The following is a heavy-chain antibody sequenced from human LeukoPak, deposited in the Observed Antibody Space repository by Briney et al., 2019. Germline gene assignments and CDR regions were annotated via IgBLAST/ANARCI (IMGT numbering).Heavy chain of an antibody. CDR1: GGTFSSYA. CDR2: IIPIFGTA. J-gene: IGHJ3*02. CDR3: ACGDTARAFDI. D-gene: IGHD5-18*01. V-gene: IGHV1-69*06. Sequence: SVKVSCKASGGTFSSYAISWVRQAPGQGLEWIGGIIPIFGTANYAQKFQGRVTITADKSASTAYMELSSLRSEDTAVYYCACGDTARAFDIWGQGTMVTVSS.